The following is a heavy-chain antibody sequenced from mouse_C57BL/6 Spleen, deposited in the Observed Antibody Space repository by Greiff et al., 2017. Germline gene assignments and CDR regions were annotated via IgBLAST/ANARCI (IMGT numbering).Heavy chain of an antibody. J-gene: IGHJ1*03. Sequence: QVQLQQPGAELVMPGASVKLSCKASGYTFTSYWMHWVKQRPGQGLEWIGEIDPSDSYTNYNQKFKGKSTLTVDKSSSTAYMQLSSLTSEDSAVYYCASNYYGSSHWYFDVWGTGPTVTVSS. V-gene: IGHV1-69*01. CDR3: ASNYYGSSHWYFDV. D-gene: IGHD1-1*01. CDR2: IDPSDSYT. CDR1: GYTFTSYW.